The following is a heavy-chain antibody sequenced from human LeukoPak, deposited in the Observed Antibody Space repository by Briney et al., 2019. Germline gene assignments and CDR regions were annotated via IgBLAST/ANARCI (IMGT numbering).Heavy chain of an antibody. CDR3: AKDRSIGTYYTFDH. Sequence: PGGSLRLSCAASGSTVTDYVMTWVRQAPGKGLEWVSSVSASGAMTYYANSVKGRFTVSRDNSKKSLYLQMNSLTAADTAVYYCAKDRSIGTYYTFDHWGQGTLVSVSS. J-gene: IGHJ4*02. CDR2: VSASGAMT. V-gene: IGHV3-23*01. CDR1: GSTVTDYV. D-gene: IGHD1-26*01.